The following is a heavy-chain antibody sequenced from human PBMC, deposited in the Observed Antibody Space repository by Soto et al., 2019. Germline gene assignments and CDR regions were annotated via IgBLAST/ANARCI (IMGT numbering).Heavy chain of an antibody. CDR3: ARLGWGYGDSDY. CDR1: GGSISKSNYF. V-gene: IGHV4-39*01. Sequence: QLQLHESGPGLVKSSETLSLTCTVSGGSISKSNYFWGWIRQAPGKGLEWIASILYTGTTSYNSSLKSRVAISVDTSKNQFSLKLNSVTAADTAVYYCARLGWGYGDSDYWGQGTLVTVSS. J-gene: IGHJ4*02. D-gene: IGHD4-17*01. CDR2: ILYTGTT.